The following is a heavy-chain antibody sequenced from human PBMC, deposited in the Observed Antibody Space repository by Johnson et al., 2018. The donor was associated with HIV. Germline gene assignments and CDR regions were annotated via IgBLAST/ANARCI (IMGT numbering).Heavy chain of an antibody. CDR1: GFTFDDYG. Sequence: QVQLVESGGGVVRPGGSLRLSCAASGFTFDDYGMSWVRQAPGKGLEWVAFIRYDGSNQYYADSVKGRFTISRDNSKNTLYLQMGSLRAEDMAVYYCARGWELLTPAFDIWGQGTMVTVSS. J-gene: IGHJ3*02. V-gene: IGHV3-30*02. CDR3: ARGWELLTPAFDI. D-gene: IGHD1-26*01. CDR2: IRYDGSNQ.